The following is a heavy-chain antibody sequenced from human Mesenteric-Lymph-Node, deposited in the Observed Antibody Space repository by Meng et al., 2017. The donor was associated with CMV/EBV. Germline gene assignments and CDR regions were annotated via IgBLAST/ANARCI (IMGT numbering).Heavy chain of an antibody. CDR2: IYYSGST. J-gene: IGHJ3*02. V-gene: IGHV4-39*07. CDR1: GGSISSSSYY. D-gene: IGHD2-2*01. CDR3: ARLVPDAAFDI. Sequence: GSLRLSCTVSGGSISSSSYYWGWIRQPPGKGLEWIGSIYYSGSTYYNPSLKSRVTISVDTSKNQFSLKLSSVTAADTAVYYCARLVPDAAFDIWGQGTMVTVSS.